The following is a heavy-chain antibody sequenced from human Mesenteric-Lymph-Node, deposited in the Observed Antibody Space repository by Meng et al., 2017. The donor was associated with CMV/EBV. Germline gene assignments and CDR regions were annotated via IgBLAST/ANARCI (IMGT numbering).Heavy chain of an antibody. D-gene: IGHD6-13*01. CDR3: ARAGSWYRDYYYYGMDV. Sequence: GGSLRLSCAASGFTFSSYGMHWVRQAPGKGLEWVAVISYGGSNKYYGDSVKGRFAISRDNSKSTLYLQMNSLRAEDTAVYYCARAGSWYRDYYYYGMDVWGQGTTVTVSS. J-gene: IGHJ6*02. V-gene: IGHV3-30*03. CDR2: ISYGGSNK. CDR1: GFTFSSYG.